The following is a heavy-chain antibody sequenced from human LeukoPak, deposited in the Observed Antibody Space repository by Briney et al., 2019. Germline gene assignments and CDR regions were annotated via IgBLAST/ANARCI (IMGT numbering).Heavy chain of an antibody. CDR3: ARDSPPDY. J-gene: IGHJ4*02. V-gene: IGHV3-48*01. Sequence: GGSLRLSCAASGFNFSDYSMTWVRQALGKGLEWISYISSSSSTIYYADSVKGRFTISRDNAKKSVYLQMNSLRAEDTAVYYCARDSPPDYWGQGTLVTASS. CDR1: GFNFSDYS. CDR2: ISSSSSTI.